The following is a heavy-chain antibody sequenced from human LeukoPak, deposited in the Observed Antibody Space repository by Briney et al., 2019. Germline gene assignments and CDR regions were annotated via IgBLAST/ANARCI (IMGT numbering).Heavy chain of an antibody. J-gene: IGHJ3*02. V-gene: IGHV4-31*03. CDR1: GGSISSGGYY. CDR2: IYYSGST. CDR3: ARAGDYEDAFDI. Sequence: SETLSLTCTVSGGSISSGGYYWSWIRQHPGKGLEWIGYIYYSGSTYYNPSLKSRVTISVDTSKNQFSLKLSSVAAADTAVYYCARAGDYEDAFDIWGQGTMVTVSS. D-gene: IGHD4-17*01.